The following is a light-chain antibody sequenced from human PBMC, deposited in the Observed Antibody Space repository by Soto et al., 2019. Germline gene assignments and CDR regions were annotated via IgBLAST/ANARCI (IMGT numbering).Light chain of an antibody. J-gene: IGKJ2*01. CDR2: GAS. CDR1: QSVSSNH. Sequence: EIVLTQSPGSLSLSPRERATLSCRASQSVSSNHLAWYQQKPGQAPRLLIYGASRRATGIPDGFSGSGSGTEFTLTISRLEPEDFAVYYCQQYGSSTYTFGQGTKVEIK. CDR3: QQYGSSTYT. V-gene: IGKV3-20*01.